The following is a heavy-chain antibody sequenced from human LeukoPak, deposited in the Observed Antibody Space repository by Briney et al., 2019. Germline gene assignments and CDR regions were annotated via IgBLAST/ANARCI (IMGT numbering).Heavy chain of an antibody. D-gene: IGHD6-19*01. Sequence: GSSLVLSCAASGFTFSTYGMHWVGQAPGKGLEWVADIWYDGSNKYYEDSVKGRFTISRDNSKNTLFLQMSSLRAEDTAVYYCARDPGVRWLVGFDYWGHVIMAAVSS. V-gene: IGHV3-33*01. J-gene: IGHJ4*03. CDR3: ARDPGVRWLVGFDY. CDR1: GFTFSTYG. CDR2: IWYDGSNK.